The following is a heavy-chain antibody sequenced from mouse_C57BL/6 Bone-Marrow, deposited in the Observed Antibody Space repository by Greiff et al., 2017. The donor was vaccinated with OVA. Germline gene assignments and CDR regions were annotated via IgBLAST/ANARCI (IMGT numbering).Heavy chain of an antibody. CDR3: AKDDYDGGPAWFAY. Sequence: QVQLQQPGAELVKPGASVKLSCKASGYTFTSYWMHWVKQRPGRGLEWIGRIDPNSGGTKYNEKFKSKATLTVDKPSSTAYMQLSSLRSQASAVYYCAKDDYDGGPAWFAYWGQGTLVTVSA. V-gene: IGHV1-72*01. CDR2: IDPNSGGT. D-gene: IGHD2-4*01. CDR1: GYTFTSYW. J-gene: IGHJ3*01.